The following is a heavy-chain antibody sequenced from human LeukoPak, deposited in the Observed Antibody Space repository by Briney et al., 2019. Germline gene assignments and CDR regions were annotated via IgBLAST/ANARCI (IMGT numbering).Heavy chain of an antibody. D-gene: IGHD2-2*01. Sequence: GESLKISCKGSGYSFTSYWIGWVRQMPGKGLEWMGIIYPGDSDTRYSPSFQGQVTISADRSISTAYLQWSSLKASDTAMYYCARLGSVVPAAIPFDPWGQGILVTVSS. V-gene: IGHV5-51*01. CDR1: GYSFTSYW. CDR3: ARLGSVVPAAIPFDP. J-gene: IGHJ5*02. CDR2: IYPGDSDT.